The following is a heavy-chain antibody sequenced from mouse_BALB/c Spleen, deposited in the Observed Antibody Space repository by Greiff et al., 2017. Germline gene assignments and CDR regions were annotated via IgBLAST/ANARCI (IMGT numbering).Heavy chain of an antibody. CDR3: NAGRAWFAY. J-gene: IGHJ3*01. V-gene: IGHV14-4*02. Sequence: VQLQQSGAELVRSGASVKLSCTASGFNIKDYYMHWVKQRPEQGLEWIGWIDPENGDTEYAPKFQGKATMTADTSSNTAYLQLSSLTSGDTAVYYCNAGRAWFAYWGQGTLVTVSA. CDR1: GFNIKDYY. CDR2: IDPENGDT.